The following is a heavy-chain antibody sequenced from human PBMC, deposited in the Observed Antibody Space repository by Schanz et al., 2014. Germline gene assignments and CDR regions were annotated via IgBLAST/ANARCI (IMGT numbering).Heavy chain of an antibody. CDR1: GFTFSNYT. CDR2: ITSTSRYI. J-gene: IGHJ4*02. CDR3: ARGVRVRGIIIDY. D-gene: IGHD3-10*01. V-gene: IGHV3-21*01. Sequence: EVQLVESGGGLVKPGGSLRLSCAASGFTFSNYTMYWVRQAPGKGLEWVSSITSTSRYIYYADPLKGRFTISRDNAKNSVYLQMNSLRAEDTAEYYCARGVRVRGIIIDYWGPGTLVTVSS.